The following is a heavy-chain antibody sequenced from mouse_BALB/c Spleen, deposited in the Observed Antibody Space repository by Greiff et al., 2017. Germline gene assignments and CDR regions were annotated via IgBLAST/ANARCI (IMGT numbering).Heavy chain of an antibody. V-gene: IGHV5-12-2*01. Sequence: EVQVVESGGGLVQPGGSLKLSCAASGFTFSSYTMSWVRQTPEKRLEWVAYISNGGGSTYYPDTVKGRFTISRDNAKNTLYLQMSSLKSEDTAMYYCARITGYFDVWGAGTTVTVSS. D-gene: IGHD2-4*01. J-gene: IGHJ1*01. CDR3: ARITGYFDV. CDR2: ISNGGGST. CDR1: GFTFSSYT.